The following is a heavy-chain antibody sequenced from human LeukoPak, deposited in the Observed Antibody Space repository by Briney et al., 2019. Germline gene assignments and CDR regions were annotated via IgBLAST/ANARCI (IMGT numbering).Heavy chain of an antibody. Sequence: SETLSLTCTVALAPISSYYWSSVRQPAGKGLEWIWRIYTDGSNSSNPSLKSRATMTLDTPRNQFYLKLSFVTAADTAVYYCARDQLPGGSGTHMDVWGRGTTVTVSS. CDR2: IYTDGSN. CDR1: LAPISSYY. D-gene: IGHD3-10*01. V-gene: IGHV4-4*07. J-gene: IGHJ6*02. CDR3: ARDQLPGGSGTHMDV.